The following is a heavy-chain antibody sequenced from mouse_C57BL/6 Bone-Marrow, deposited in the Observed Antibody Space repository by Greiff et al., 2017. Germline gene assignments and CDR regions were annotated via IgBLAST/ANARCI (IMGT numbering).Heavy chain of an antibody. CDR2: IPPNSGST. D-gene: IGHD2-3*01. J-gene: IGHJ1*03. Sequence: QVQLQQPGAELVKPGASVKLSCKASGYTFNRYWVHWVKQRPGQGLEWIGMIPPNSGSTNYNEKFKNKATLTVDKSSSTAYMQLSSLTSEDSAVYYCARHGYYFYWYFDVWGTGTTVTVSS. CDR3: ARHGYYFYWYFDV. V-gene: IGHV1-64*01. CDR1: GYTFNRYW.